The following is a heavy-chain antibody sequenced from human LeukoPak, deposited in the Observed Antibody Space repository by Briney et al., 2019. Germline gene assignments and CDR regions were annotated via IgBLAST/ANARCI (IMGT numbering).Heavy chain of an antibody. CDR2: IWYDGSNK. V-gene: IGHV3-33*01. CDR1: GFTFSSYG. J-gene: IGHJ4*02. CDR3: ARESTIFGVVSGYPC. Sequence: PGGSLRLSCAASGFTFSSYGMHWVRQAPGKGLEWVAVIWYDGSNKYYADSVKGRFTISRDNSKNTLYLQMNSLRAEDTAVYYCARESTIFGVVSGYPCWGQGTLVTVSS. D-gene: IGHD3-3*01.